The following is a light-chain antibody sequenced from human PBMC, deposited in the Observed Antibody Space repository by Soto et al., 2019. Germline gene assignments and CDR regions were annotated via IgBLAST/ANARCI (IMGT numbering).Light chain of an antibody. J-gene: IGKJ5*01. V-gene: IGKV3-20*01. CDR2: GAS. CDR1: QSVSSSY. CDR3: QQYGSSQIT. Sequence: EIVMPQSPATLPVYQGERATLSCRASQSVSSSYLAWYQQKPGQAPRLLIYGASSRATGIPDRFSGSGSGTDFTLTISRLEPEDFAVYYCQQYGSSQITFGQGTRLEI.